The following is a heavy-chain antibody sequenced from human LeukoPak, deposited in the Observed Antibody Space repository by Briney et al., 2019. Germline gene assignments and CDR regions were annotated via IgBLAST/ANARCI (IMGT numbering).Heavy chain of an antibody. CDR1: GFTFSSYG. J-gene: IGHJ4*02. D-gene: IGHD3-9*01. CDR2: ISYDGSNK. Sequence: QPGRSLRLSCAASGFTFSSYGMHWVRQAPGKGLEWVAVISYDGSNKYYADSVKGRFTISRDNSKNTLYLQMNSLRAEDTAVYYCAKDGLIISTVRYFDWNQGIDYWGREPWSPSPQ. CDR3: AKDGLIISTVRYFDWNQGIDY. V-gene: IGHV3-30*18.